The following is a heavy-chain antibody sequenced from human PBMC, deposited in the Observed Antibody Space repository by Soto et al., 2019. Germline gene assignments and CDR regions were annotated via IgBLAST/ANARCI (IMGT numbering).Heavy chain of an antibody. Sequence: PSETLSLTCTVSGGSISSYYWSWIRQPPGKGLEWIGYIYYSGSTNSNPSLKSRVTISVDTSKNQFPLKLSSVTAADTAVDYCARNRSITMVRGVLYGVDVWGQGTTVTVSS. CDR1: GGSISSYY. D-gene: IGHD3-10*01. CDR2: IYYSGST. V-gene: IGHV4-59*01. J-gene: IGHJ6*02. CDR3: ARNRSITMVRGVLYGVDV.